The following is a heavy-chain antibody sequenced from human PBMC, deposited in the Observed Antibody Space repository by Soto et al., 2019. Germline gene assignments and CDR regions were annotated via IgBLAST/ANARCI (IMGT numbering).Heavy chain of an antibody. CDR2: IHPGDSDT. D-gene: IGHD4-17*01. V-gene: IGHV5-51*01. CDR3: TLSYGDSYYYYYGMDV. J-gene: IGHJ6*02. CDR1: GFSFSRYT. Sequence: GESLKISCVGSGFSFSRYTVGWVRQVPGKGLERMGVIHPGDSDTRYSPSFQGQVTISADKSISTAYLQWSSLKASDTAMYYCTLSYGDSYYYYYGMDVWGQGTTVTVSS.